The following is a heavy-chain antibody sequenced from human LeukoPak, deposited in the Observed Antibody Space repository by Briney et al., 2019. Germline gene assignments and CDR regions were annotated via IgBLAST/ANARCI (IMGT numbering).Heavy chain of an antibody. CDR2: SNPNSGGT. Sequence: ASVKVSCKASGYTFIGHYMHWVRQAPGQGLEWMGWSNPNSGGTNYAQKFQGRVTMTRDTSISTAYMELSRLRSDDTAVYYCARGLGSEVDAFDIWGQGTMVTVSS. V-gene: IGHV1-2*02. CDR3: ARGLGSEVDAFDI. J-gene: IGHJ3*02. D-gene: IGHD3-10*01. CDR1: GYTFIGHY.